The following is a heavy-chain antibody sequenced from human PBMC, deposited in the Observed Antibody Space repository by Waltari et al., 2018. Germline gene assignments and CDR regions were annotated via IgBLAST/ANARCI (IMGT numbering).Heavy chain of an antibody. Sequence: LQLQESGPGLVKPSETLSLTCTVSGGSISSSSYYWGWIRQPPGKGLEWVANIKQDGSEKYYVDSVKGRFTISRDNAKNSLYLQMNSLRAEDTAVYYCARDSGSSGSFDYWGQGTLVTVSS. J-gene: IGHJ4*02. V-gene: IGHV3-7*01. CDR3: ARDSGSSGSFDY. CDR2: IKQDGSEK. CDR1: GGSISSSSYY. D-gene: IGHD6-19*01.